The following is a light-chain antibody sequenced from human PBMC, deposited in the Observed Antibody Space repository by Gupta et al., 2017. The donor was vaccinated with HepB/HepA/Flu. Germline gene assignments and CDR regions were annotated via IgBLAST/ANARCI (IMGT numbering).Light chain of an antibody. CDR1: QGISSY. Sequence: DIQLTQSPSFLSASVGDRVTITCRASQGISSYLAWYQQKPGKAPKLLIYAASTLQRGVPSRFSSSGAGTEFTLTISSLQPEDFATYYCQQRNSYPRMCSFGQGTKLEIK. CDR2: AAS. J-gene: IGKJ2*04. V-gene: IGKV1-9*01. CDR3: QQRNSYPRMCS.